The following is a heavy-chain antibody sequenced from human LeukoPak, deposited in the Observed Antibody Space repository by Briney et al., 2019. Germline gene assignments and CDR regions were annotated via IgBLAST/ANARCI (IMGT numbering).Heavy chain of an antibody. CDR3: ARVPTVTFFEY. D-gene: IGHD4-17*01. Sequence: KPSETLSLTCTVSGGSISSSSYYWGWIRQPPGKGLEWIGSIYYSGSTYYNPSLKSRVTISVDTSKNQFSLKLSSVTAADTAVYYCARVPTVTFFEYWGQGTLVTVSS. CDR1: GGSISSSSYY. CDR2: IYYSGST. J-gene: IGHJ4*02. V-gene: IGHV4-39*01.